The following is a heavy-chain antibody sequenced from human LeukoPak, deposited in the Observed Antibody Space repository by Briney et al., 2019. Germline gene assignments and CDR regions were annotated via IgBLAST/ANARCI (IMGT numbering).Heavy chain of an antibody. CDR2: ISSRSRTI. J-gene: IGHJ4*02. Sequence: PGGSLRLSCAASGFTFSSYGMSWVRQAPGKGLEWISFISSRSRTIYYADSVKGRFIISRDNAKNSLYLQMNSLRAEDTAVYFCARGVYSGYDLDYWGQGTLVTVSS. V-gene: IGHV3-48*01. D-gene: IGHD5-12*01. CDR1: GFTFSSYG. CDR3: ARGVYSGYDLDY.